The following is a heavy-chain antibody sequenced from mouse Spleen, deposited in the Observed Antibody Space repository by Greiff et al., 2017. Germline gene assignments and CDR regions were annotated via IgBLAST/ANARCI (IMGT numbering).Heavy chain of an antibody. J-gene: IGHJ3*01. CDR3: ARYNYSNPWFAY. Sequence: VQLQQSGPELMKPGASVKLSCKASGYTFTSYDINWVKQRPGQGLEWIGWISPRDGSTKYNEKFKGNATLTVDTSSSTAYMELHSLTSEDSAVYFCARYNYSNPWFAYWGQGTLVTVSA. D-gene: IGHD2-5*01. V-gene: IGHV1-85*01. CDR1: GYTFTSYD. CDR2: ISPRDGST.